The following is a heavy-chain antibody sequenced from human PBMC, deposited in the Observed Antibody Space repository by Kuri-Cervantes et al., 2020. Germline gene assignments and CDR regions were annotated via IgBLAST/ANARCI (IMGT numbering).Heavy chain of an antibody. CDR3: ARDTGDYYDSTLPYYYMDV. CDR2: IIPIFGTA. Sequence: SVKVSCKASGGTFSSYASSWVRQAPGPGLEWMGGIIPIFGTANYAQKFQGRVTITTDESTSTAYMELSSLRSEDTAVYYCARDTGDYYDSTLPYYYMDVWGKGTTVTVSS. D-gene: IGHD3-22*01. V-gene: IGHV1-69*05. CDR1: GGTFSSYA. J-gene: IGHJ6*03.